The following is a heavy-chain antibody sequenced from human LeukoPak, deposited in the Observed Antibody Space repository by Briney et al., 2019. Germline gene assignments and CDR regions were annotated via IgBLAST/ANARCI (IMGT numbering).Heavy chain of an antibody. CDR1: GYTFTGYY. CDR2: INPNSGGT. Sequence: GASVKVSCKASGYTFTGYYMHWVRQAPGQGLEWMGWINPNSGGTNYAQKFQGRVTMTRDTSISTAYMELSRLRSDDTAVYYCARDSEYCTNGVCYTRLGYYMDVWGKGTTVTVSS. D-gene: IGHD2-8*01. CDR3: ARDSEYCTNGVCYTRLGYYMDV. V-gene: IGHV1-2*02. J-gene: IGHJ6*03.